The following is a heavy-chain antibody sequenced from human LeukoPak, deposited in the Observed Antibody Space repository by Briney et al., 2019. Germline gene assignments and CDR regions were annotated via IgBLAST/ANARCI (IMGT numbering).Heavy chain of an antibody. J-gene: IGHJ3*02. Sequence: PGGSLRLSCAASGFTFSSYSMNWVHQAPGKGLEWVSYISSSSTIYYADSVKGRFTISRDNAKNSLYLQMNSLRAEDTAVYYCARDQTGEDAFDIWGQGTMVTVSS. CDR2: ISSSSTI. CDR3: ARDQTGEDAFDI. V-gene: IGHV3-48*04. CDR1: GFTFSSYS. D-gene: IGHD7-27*01.